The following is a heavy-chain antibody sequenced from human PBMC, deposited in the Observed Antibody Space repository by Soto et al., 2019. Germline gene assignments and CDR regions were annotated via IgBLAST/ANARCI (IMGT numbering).Heavy chain of an antibody. Sequence: PGGSLRLSWAASGFTFSSYSMNWVRQAPGKGLEWVSYISSSSSTIYYADSVKGRFTISRDNAKNSLYLQMNSLRAEDTAVYYCASINWNPRLNMDVWGKGTTVTVSS. CDR1: GFTFSSYS. D-gene: IGHD1-1*01. V-gene: IGHV3-48*01. J-gene: IGHJ6*03. CDR3: ASINWNPRLNMDV. CDR2: ISSSSSTI.